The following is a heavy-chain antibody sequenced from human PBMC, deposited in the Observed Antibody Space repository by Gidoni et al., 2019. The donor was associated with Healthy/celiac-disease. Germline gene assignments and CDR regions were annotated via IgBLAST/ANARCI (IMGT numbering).Heavy chain of an antibody. CDR1: GFPFSSYS. J-gene: IGHJ4*02. CDR3: AREWGYSGSYCADY. D-gene: IGHD1-26*01. V-gene: IGHV3-48*02. Sequence: EVQLVESGGGLVQPGGSLRLSCAAPGFPFSSYSMSWVRQAPGKGLEWVSYISSSSSTIYYADSVKGRFTISRDNAKNSLYLQMNSLRDEDTAVYYCAREWGYSGSYCADYWGQGTLVTVSS. CDR2: ISSSSSTI.